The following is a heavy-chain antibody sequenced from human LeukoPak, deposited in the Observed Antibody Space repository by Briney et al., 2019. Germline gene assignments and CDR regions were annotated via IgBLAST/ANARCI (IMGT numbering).Heavy chain of an antibody. V-gene: IGHV3-23*01. CDR1: GLTFSDYS. CDR2: ISAGGGST. D-gene: IGHD6-13*01. CDR3: AKDAAGPEY. Sequence: GSLGLSCAVSGLTFSDYSMTWVRQAPGKGLFWVSGISAGGGSTYYADSVKGRFTISRDNSRNTLYLQMNSLSAEDTAVYYCAKDAAGPEYWGQGNLVSVSS. J-gene: IGHJ4*02.